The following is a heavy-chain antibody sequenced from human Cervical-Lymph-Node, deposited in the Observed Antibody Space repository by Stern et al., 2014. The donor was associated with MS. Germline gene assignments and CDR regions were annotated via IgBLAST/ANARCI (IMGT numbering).Heavy chain of an antibody. V-gene: IGHV1-69*06. D-gene: IGHD1-26*01. CDR2: ITPVFGTT. Sequence: QVQLVESGAEVKKPGSSVKVSCKASGDTFSSYAINWVRQVPGQGLEWMGGITPVFGTTNYAQMFQGRVTITADKSTNTAYMELMTLRSEDTAVYYCARGGGLVGYFDYWGQGTLVSVSS. J-gene: IGHJ4*02. CDR3: ARGGGLVGYFDY. CDR1: GDTFSSYA.